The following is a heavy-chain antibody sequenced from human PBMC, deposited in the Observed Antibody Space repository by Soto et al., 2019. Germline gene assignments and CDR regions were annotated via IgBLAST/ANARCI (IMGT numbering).Heavy chain of an antibody. CDR3: ARDPPHYYDSSGYSDY. J-gene: IGHJ4*02. CDR1: GFTFSSYS. V-gene: IGHV3-48*01. Sequence: GGSLRLSCAASGFTFSSYSMNWVRQAPGKGLEWVSYISSSSSTIYYADSVKGRFTISRDNAKNSLYLQMNSLRAEDTALYYCARDPPHYYDSSGYSDYWGQGTLVTVSS. D-gene: IGHD3-22*01. CDR2: ISSSSSTI.